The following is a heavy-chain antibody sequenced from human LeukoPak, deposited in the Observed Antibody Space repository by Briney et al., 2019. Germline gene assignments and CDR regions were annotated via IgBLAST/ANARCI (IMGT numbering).Heavy chain of an antibody. CDR3: ARDNGGWFDA. CDR2: TKQGGREE. J-gene: IGHJ5*02. Sequence: TGGSLRLSCVASKFIFSDFWMRWVRQAQGKGREWVANTKQGGREEKYVGSVKGRFASSRDDAKSTLYLQMDSLSGDDTAVYYCARDNGGWFDAWGRGTLVIVSS. V-gene: IGHV3-7*03. CDR1: KFIFSDFW. D-gene: IGHD3-10*01.